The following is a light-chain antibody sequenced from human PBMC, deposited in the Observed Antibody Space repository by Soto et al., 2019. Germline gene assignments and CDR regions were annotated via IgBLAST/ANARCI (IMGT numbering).Light chain of an antibody. V-gene: IGKV1-9*01. J-gene: IGKJ4*01. CDR1: QDISKY. Sequence: DLQLTQSPSFLSASVGDRVTITCRATQDISKYLAWYQQKPGKAPNLLIHSASTLRGGVSSRFGGSGSGTEFTLTISSLQPADLATYYCQQGNSYPLTFGGGTKVEIK. CDR3: QQGNSYPLT. CDR2: SAS.